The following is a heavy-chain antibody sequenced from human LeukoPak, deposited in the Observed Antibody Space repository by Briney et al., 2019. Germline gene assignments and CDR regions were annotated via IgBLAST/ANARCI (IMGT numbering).Heavy chain of an antibody. CDR2: IKSRTDGGTI. V-gene: IGHV3-15*01. Sequence: GGSLRLSCAASGFPFSSFEMNWVRQAPGKGLEWVGRIKSRTDGGTIEYAAPVKGRFSISRDDSKNTLYLQINSLKTEDTAVYYCTDLGDYGVGWGQGTLVTVSS. D-gene: IGHD4-17*01. CDR3: TDLGDYGVG. J-gene: IGHJ4*02. CDR1: GFPFSSFE.